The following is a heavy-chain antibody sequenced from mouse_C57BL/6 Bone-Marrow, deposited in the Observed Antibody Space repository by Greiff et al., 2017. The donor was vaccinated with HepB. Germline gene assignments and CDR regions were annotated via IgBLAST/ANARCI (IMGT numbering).Heavy chain of an antibody. D-gene: IGHD1-3*01. V-gene: IGHV1-82*01. CDR1: GYAFSSSW. CDR2: IYPGDGDT. J-gene: IGHJ2*01. CDR3: ARSKGDY. Sequence: QVQLQQSGPELVKPGASVKISCKASGYAFSSSWMNWVKQRPGKGLEWIGRIYPGDGDTNYNGKFKGKATLTADKSSSTAYMQLSSLTSEDSAVYFCARSKGDYWGQGTTLTVSS.